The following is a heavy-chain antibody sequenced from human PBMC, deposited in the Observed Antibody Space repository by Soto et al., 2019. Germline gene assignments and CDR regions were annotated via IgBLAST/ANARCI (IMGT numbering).Heavy chain of an antibody. CDR2: IYYSGST. J-gene: IGHJ6*03. Sequence: SETLSLTCTVSGGSISSYYWSWIRQPPGKGLEWIGYIYYSGSTNYNPSLKSRVTISVDTSKNQFSLKLSSVTAADTAVYYFARMGGSGTYYYYYYYMDVWGKGTTVTVSS. CDR1: GGSISSYY. D-gene: IGHD2-15*01. V-gene: IGHV4-59*01. CDR3: ARMGGSGTYYYYYYYMDV.